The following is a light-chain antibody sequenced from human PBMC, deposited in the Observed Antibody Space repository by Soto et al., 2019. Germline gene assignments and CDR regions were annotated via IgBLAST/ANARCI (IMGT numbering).Light chain of an antibody. V-gene: IGLV2-14*03. CDR2: DVS. CDR1: SLDVGGSNY. J-gene: IGLJ1*01. Sequence: QSALTQPASVSGSPGQSITISCTGTSLDVGGSNYVSWYQQHPGNTPKLIIYDVSDRPSGVSNRFSGSKSGNTAFLTISWLQAEHVAHHYYSSYTSSSTYVFGSGTKLTVL. CDR3: SSYTSSSTYV.